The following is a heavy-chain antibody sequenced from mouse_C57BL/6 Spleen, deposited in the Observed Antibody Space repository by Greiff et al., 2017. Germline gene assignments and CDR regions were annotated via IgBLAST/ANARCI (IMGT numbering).Heavy chain of an antibody. J-gene: IGHJ2*01. D-gene: IGHD1-1*01. CDR1: GISITTGNYR. V-gene: IGHV3-5*01. CDR3: AREEEDYYGSSYFDY. CDR2: IYYSGTI. Sequence: EVKVEESGPGLVKPSQTVFLTCTVTGISITTGNYRWSWIRQFPGNKLEWIGYIYYSGTITYNPSLTSRTTITSDTPKNQFFLEMNSLTAEDTATYYCAREEEDYYGSSYFDYWGQGTTLTVSS.